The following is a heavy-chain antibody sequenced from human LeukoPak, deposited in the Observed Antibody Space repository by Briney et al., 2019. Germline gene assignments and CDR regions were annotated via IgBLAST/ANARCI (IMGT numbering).Heavy chain of an antibody. V-gene: IGHV4-59*12. Sequence: SETLSLTCTVSGGSISSYYWSWIRQPPGKGLEWIGYIYYSGSTNYNPSPKSRVTISVDTSKNQFSLKLSSVTAADTAVYYCASKRHASASAAFDIWGQGTMVTVSS. D-gene: IGHD3-10*01. CDR3: ASKRHASASAAFDI. CDR1: GGSISSYY. J-gene: IGHJ3*02. CDR2: IYYSGST.